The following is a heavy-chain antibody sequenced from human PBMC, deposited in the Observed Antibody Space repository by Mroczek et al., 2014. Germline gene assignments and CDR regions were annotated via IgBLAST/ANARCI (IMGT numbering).Heavy chain of an antibody. J-gene: IGHJ5*02. CDR2: INHSGST. CDR1: GGSFSGYY. Sequence: VQLQQWGAGLLKPSETLSLTCAVYGGSFSGYYWSWIRQPPGKGLEWIGEINHSGSTNYNPSLKSRVTISVDTSKNQFSLKLSSVTAADTAVYYCARAGNIVVVPAAIPNNWFDPWGQGTLVTVSS. CDR3: ARAGNIVVVPAAIPNNWFDP. V-gene: IGHV4-34*01. D-gene: IGHD2-2*02.